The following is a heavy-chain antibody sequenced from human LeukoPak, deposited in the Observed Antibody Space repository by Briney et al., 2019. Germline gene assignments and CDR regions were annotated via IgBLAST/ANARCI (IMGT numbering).Heavy chain of an antibody. CDR3: AKDFRWLNAADYFDY. J-gene: IGHJ4*02. CDR2: ISGSGGST. V-gene: IGHV3-23*01. Sequence: GGSLRLSCAASGFTFSSYAMSWVRQAPGKGLEWVSAISGSGGSTYYADSVKGRFTISRDNSKNTLYLQMNSLRVEDTAVYYCAKDFRWLNAADYFDYWGQGTLVTVSS. CDR1: GFTFSSYA. D-gene: IGHD3-22*01.